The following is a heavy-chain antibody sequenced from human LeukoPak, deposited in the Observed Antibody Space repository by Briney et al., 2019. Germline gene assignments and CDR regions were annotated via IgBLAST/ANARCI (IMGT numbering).Heavy chain of an antibody. J-gene: IGHJ4*02. D-gene: IGHD1-26*01. V-gene: IGHV4-34*01. CDR1: GGSFSGYY. CDR2: INHSGST. CDR3: ARGPGSSGGYYVGDF. Sequence: SETLSLTCAVYGGSFSGYYWSWIRQPPGKGLEWIGEINHSGSTNYNPSLKSRVTISVDTSKNQFSLKLSSVTAADTAVYYCARGPGSSGGYYVGDFWGQGTLVTVSS.